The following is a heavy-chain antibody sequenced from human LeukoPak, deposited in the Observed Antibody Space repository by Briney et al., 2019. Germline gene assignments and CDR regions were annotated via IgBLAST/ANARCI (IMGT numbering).Heavy chain of an antibody. CDR1: GFTFSSYW. CDR2: IKQDGIEK. J-gene: IGHJ4*02. V-gene: IGHV3-7*01. D-gene: IGHD5-12*01. CDR3: ARAGGYASSWAY. Sequence: GGSLRRSCAASGFTFSSYWMSWVRQAPGKGLEWVANIKQDGIEKNYVDSVKGRFTISRDNAKNSLDLQMNSLRAEDTAVYYCARAGGYASSWAYWGQGTLVTVSS.